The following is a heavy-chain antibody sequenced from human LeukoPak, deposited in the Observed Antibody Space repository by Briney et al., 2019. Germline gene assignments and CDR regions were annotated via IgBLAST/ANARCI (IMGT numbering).Heavy chain of an antibody. Sequence: QTGGSLRLSCAASGFTFSSYSMNWVRQAPGKGLEWVSYISSSSSTIYYADSVKGRFTISRDNSKNTLYLQMNSLRAEDTAVYYCAKDLFVVVAATHGRPIPDYWGQGTLVTVSS. CDR2: ISSSSSTI. J-gene: IGHJ4*02. CDR1: GFTFSSYS. D-gene: IGHD2-15*01. V-gene: IGHV3-48*01. CDR3: AKDLFVVVAATHGRPIPDY.